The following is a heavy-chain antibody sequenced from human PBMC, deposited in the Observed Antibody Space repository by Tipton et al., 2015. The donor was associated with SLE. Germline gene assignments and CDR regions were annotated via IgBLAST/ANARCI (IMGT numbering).Heavy chain of an antibody. D-gene: IGHD5-24*01. J-gene: IGHJ6*02. Sequence: SLRLSCAASGFTFSSYSMNWVRQAPGKGLEWVSYISSSSSTIYYADSVKGRFTISRDNAKNSLYLQMNSLRAEDTAVYYCAKDPTSDDVYTDNFYYYYSIDVWGQGTTITVSS. CDR2: ISSSSSTI. V-gene: IGHV3-48*01. CDR3: AKDPTSDDVYTDNFYYYYSIDV. CDR1: GFTFSSYS.